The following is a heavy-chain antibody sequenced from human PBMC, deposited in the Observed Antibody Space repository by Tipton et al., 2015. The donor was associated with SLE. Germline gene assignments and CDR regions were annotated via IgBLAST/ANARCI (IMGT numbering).Heavy chain of an antibody. J-gene: IGHJ2*01. V-gene: IGHV4-39*07. D-gene: IGHD6-13*01. CDR3: ARVRGVTAAGKTNWYFDL. CDR2: IYHSGNT. CDR1: GGSISSGSHY. Sequence: LRLSCTVSGGSISSGSHYWGWIRQSPGKGLEWIGSIYHSGNTYYNPSLQSRVTISQDTSKNLFSLKLTSVTAADTAVYYCARVRGVTAAGKTNWYFDLWGRGTLVTVSS.